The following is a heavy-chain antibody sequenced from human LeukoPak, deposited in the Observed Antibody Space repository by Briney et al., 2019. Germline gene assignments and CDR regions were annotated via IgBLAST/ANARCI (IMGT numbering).Heavy chain of an antibody. V-gene: IGHV3-30-3*01. CDR2: ISYDGSNK. D-gene: IGHD2-15*01. CDR1: GFTFSSYA. J-gene: IGHJ3*02. Sequence: QSGRSLRLSCAASGFTFSSYAMHWVRQAPGKGLEWVAVISYDGSNKYYADSVKGRFTISRDNSKNTLYLQMNSLRAEDTAVYYCARRLLTDGFDIWGQGTMVTVSS. CDR3: ARRLLTDGFDI.